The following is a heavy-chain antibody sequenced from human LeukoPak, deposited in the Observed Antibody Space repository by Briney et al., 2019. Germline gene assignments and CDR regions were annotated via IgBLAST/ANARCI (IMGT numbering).Heavy chain of an antibody. CDR1: GFTFSDSY. J-gene: IGHJ5*02. V-gene: IGHV3-11*04. CDR2: ISSSSSTI. D-gene: IGHD3-3*01. Sequence: GGSLRLSCAASGFTFSDSYMTWVRQAPGKGLEWVSYISSSSSTIYYADSVKGRFTISRDNAKNSLYLQMNSLRAEDTAVYHCARAIFGVVIIYGRDYWFDPWGQGTLVTVSS. CDR3: ARAIFGVVIIYGRDYWFDP.